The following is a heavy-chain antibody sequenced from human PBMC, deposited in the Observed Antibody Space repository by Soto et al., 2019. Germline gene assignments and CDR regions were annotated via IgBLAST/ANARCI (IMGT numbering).Heavy chain of an antibody. Sequence: EVQLLESGGGLVQPGGSLRLSCAASGFTFSTYAMSWVRQAPGKGLEWVSTITTSGGNTYYADSVQGRFTISRDNSKNTLYLQMNSLRAEDTAVYYCAGRYCTYGVCYTNYYYYIDVWGNGTTVTVSS. CDR3: AGRYCTYGVCYTNYYYYIDV. J-gene: IGHJ6*03. D-gene: IGHD2-8*01. CDR2: ITTSGGNT. CDR1: GFTFSTYA. V-gene: IGHV3-23*01.